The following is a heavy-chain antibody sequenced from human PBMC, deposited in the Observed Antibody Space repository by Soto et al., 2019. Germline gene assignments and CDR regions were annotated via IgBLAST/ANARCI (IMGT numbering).Heavy chain of an antibody. CDR2: INPHSGDT. D-gene: IGHD2-8*01. CDR3: ARDVYSVEY. Sequence: QVQLVQSGAEVRKPGASVRVSCKTSGYTFAGHYLHWIRQAPGQGPEWMGWINPHSGDTNYAEKFQGRVTMTRDTSFSTAYMELRSLRSDDTAMYYCARDVYSVEYWGQGTQVTVSS. CDR1: GYTFAGHY. V-gene: IGHV1-2*02. J-gene: IGHJ4*02.